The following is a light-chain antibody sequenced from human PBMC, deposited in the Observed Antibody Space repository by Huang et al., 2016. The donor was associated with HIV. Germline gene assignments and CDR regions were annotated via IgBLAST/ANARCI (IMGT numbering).Light chain of an antibody. CDR1: QNINNY. V-gene: IGKV3-11*01. Sequence: DIVLTQSPATLSLSPGQRATLSCRASQNINNYLVWYQQKPGQAPRLLIYDSFNRATGIPARFSGSGPGTDFTLTINTLEPEDFAVYYCQQRGAWPLTFGGGTKVEIK. CDR2: DSF. J-gene: IGKJ4*01. CDR3: QQRGAWPLT.